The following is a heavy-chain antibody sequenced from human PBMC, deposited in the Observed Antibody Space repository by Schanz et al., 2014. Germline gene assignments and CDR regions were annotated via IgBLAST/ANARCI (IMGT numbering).Heavy chain of an antibody. CDR2: IIPSLGLA. V-gene: IGHV1-69*09. D-gene: IGHD3-10*01. Sequence: QVQLVQSGAEVKKPGASVKVSCKASGGTFSSFGINWVRQAPGQGLEWMGRIIPSLGLAKYEQKFQDKVTITADTSTTTAYMELSGLRSEDTAVYYCARVSMEFERGKSYYYYMDVWGEGTTVTVSS. J-gene: IGHJ6*03. CDR3: ARVSMEFERGKSYYYYMDV. CDR1: GGTFSSFG.